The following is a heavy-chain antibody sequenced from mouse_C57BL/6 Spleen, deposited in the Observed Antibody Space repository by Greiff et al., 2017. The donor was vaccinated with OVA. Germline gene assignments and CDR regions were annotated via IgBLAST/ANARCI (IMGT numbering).Heavy chain of an antibody. D-gene: IGHD1-1*02. CDR2: ISYDGSN. CDR1: GYSITSGYY. V-gene: IGHV3-6*01. CDR3: ARTGGSHFDY. J-gene: IGHJ2*01. Sequence: EVKLVESGPGLVKPSQSLSLTCSVTGYSITSGYYWNWIRQFPGNKLEWMGYISYDGSNNYNPSLKNRISITRDTSKNQFFLKLNSVTTEDTATYYCARTGGSHFDYWGQGTTLTVSS.